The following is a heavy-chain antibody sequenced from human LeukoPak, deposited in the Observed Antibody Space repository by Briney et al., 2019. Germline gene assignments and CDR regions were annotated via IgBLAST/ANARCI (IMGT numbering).Heavy chain of an antibody. V-gene: IGHV3-53*01. CDR3: ARDRGGIDGPGNFDY. D-gene: IGHD3-10*01. CDR1: GFTVSSNY. J-gene: IGHJ4*02. Sequence: PGGSLRLSCAASGFTVSSNYMSWVRQAPGKGLERVSLIYSGVSTYYADSVEGRFTISRDSSKNTLYLHMNSLRAEDTAVYYCARDRGGIDGPGNFDYWGQGTLVTVSS. CDR2: IYSGVST.